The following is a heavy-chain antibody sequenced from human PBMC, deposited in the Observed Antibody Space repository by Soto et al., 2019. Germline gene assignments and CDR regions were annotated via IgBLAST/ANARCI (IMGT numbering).Heavy chain of an antibody. Sequence: QPGGSLRLSCAASGFTFSSYDMHWVRQATGKGREWVSASGTAGDTYYPGSVKGRFTISRENAKNSLYLQMNSLRAGDTAVYYCARGVRVVPAAILSYYYYGMDVWGQGTTVTVSS. J-gene: IGHJ6*02. D-gene: IGHD2-2*01. V-gene: IGHV3-13*01. CDR1: GFTFSSYD. CDR3: ARGVRVVPAAILSYYYYGMDV. CDR2: SGTAGDT.